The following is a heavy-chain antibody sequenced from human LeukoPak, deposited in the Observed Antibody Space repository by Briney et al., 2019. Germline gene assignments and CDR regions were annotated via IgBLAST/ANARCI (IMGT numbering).Heavy chain of an antibody. V-gene: IGHV3-23*01. Sequence: TGGSLRLSCAASGFTFSSYAMSWVRQAPGKGLEWVSAISGSGGSTYYADSVKGRFTISRDNSKNTLYLQMNSLRAEDTAVYYCANWAGVADEEEYGMDVWGQGTTVTVSS. CDR2: ISGSGGST. CDR3: ANWAGVADEEEYGMDV. CDR1: GFTFSSYA. D-gene: IGHD3-3*01. J-gene: IGHJ6*02.